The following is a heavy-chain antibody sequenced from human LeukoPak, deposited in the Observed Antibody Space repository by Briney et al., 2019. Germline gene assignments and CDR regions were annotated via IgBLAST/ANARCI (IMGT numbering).Heavy chain of an antibody. J-gene: IGHJ4*02. CDR3: ARGRWGTTIFHFDY. CDR2: INHSGST. CDR1: GGSFSGYY. V-gene: IGHV4-34*01. D-gene: IGHD3-3*01. Sequence: SETLSLTCAVYGGSFSGYYWSWIRQPPGKGLEWIGEINHSGSTNYNPSLKSRVTISVDTSKNQFSPKLSSVTAADTAVYYCARGRWGTTIFHFDYWGQGTLVTVSS.